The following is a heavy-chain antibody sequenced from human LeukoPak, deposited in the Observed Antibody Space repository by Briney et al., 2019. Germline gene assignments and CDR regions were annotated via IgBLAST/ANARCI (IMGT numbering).Heavy chain of an antibody. Sequence: GGSLRLSCAASGFIFTDYYMSWVRQAPGKGLEWVSYISYSDITIYYADSVRGRFTISRDNAKNSLYLQMNSLRAEDTAVYYCARNGVGALDYWGQGTLVTVSS. D-gene: IGHD1-26*01. CDR1: GFIFTDYY. CDR3: ARNGVGALDY. J-gene: IGHJ4*02. V-gene: IGHV3-11*01. CDR2: ISYSDITI.